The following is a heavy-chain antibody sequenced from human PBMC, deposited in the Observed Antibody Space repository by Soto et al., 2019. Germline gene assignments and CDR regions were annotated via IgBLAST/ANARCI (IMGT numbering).Heavy chain of an antibody. CDR3: ARASLWDWFDP. Sequence: GSLRLSCAASGFTFSSYAMHWVRQAPGKGLEWVAVISYDGSNKYYADSVKGRFTISRDNSKNTLYLQMNSLRAEDTAVYYCARASLWDWFDPWGQGTLVTVSS. D-gene: IGHD1-26*01. J-gene: IGHJ5*02. CDR1: GFTFSSYA. CDR2: ISYDGSNK. V-gene: IGHV3-30-3*01.